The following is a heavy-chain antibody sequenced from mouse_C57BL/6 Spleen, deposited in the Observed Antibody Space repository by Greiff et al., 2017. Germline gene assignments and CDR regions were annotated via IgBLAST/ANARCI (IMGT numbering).Heavy chain of an antibody. D-gene: IGHD1-3*01. V-gene: IGHV1-82*01. CDR1: GYAFSSSW. CDR2: IYPGDGDT. Sequence: VQGVESGPELVKPGASVKISCKASGYAFSSSWMNWVKQRPGKGLEWIGRIYPGDGDTNYNGKFKGKATLTADKSSSTAYMQLSSLTSEDSAVYFCARDYSSYYYAMDYWGQGTSVTVSS. CDR3: ARDYSSYYYAMDY. J-gene: IGHJ4*01.